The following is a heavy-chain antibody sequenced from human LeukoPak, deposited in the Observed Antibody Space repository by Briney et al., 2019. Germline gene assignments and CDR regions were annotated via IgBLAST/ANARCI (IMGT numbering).Heavy chain of an antibody. D-gene: IGHD3-10*01. CDR2: TNYSGST. J-gene: IGHJ4*02. V-gene: IGHV4-59*01. CDR1: GDSMNNYY. CDR3: ARAVHYSGTSDQYTGGWYYFDF. Sequence: SETLSLTCTVSGDSMNNYYWSWIRQPPGKGLEWIGNTNYSGSTNSNPSLKSRATISVDMSRKHFFLDLSSVTAADTAVYYCARAVHYSGTSDQYTGGWYYFDFWGQGTLVTVSS.